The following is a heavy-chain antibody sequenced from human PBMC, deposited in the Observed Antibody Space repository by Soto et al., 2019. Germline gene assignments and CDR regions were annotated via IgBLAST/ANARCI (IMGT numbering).Heavy chain of an antibody. CDR3: AGDSAYSNYAFDF. CDR1: GGSVSNYT. CDR2: IIPILGRA. D-gene: IGHD4-4*01. V-gene: IGHV1-69*08. Sequence: QVQLVQSGAEVKKPGSSVKVSCKASGGSVSNYTLSWVRQAPGQGLQWMGRIIPILGRANYAENFQGRLTIIADKSTSTAYMELSSLRSEDTAVYFCAGDSAYSNYAFDFWGQGTLVIVS. J-gene: IGHJ4*02.